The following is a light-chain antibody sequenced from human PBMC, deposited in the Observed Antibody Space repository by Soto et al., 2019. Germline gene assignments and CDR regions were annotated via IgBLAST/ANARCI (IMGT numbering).Light chain of an antibody. CDR2: EVA. J-gene: IGLJ1*01. CDR3: SSYTNTGTLYV. CDR1: SRDIGFYNY. V-gene: IGLV2-14*01. Sequence: QSALTQPASVSGSPGQSITISCTGTSRDIGFYNYVSWYQQHPGKPPKLIIYEVAKRPSGVSSRFSGSKSGNTASLTISGLQAEDEADYHCSSYTNTGTLYVFGTGTKVTVL.